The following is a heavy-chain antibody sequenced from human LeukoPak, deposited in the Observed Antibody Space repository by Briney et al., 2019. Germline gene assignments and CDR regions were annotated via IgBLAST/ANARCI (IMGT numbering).Heavy chain of an antibody. V-gene: IGHV1-2*02. Sequence: ASVKVSCKASGYTFSDYYIHWVRQAPGQGLEWMGWIDPKNGGTNCAQKFRGRVTMTRDTSFTTVYMDLSRLISDDTAVYYCSRGGLHHGFDYWGQGTLVTVSS. J-gene: IGHJ4*02. CDR3: SRGGLHHGFDY. D-gene: IGHD1-14*01. CDR2: IDPKNGGT. CDR1: GYTFSDYY.